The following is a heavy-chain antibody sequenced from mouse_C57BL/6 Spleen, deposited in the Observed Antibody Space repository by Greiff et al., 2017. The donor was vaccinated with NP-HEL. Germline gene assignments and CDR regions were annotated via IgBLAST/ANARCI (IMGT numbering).Heavy chain of an antibody. V-gene: IGHV1-72*01. CDR2: IDPNSGGT. CDR1: GYTFTSYW. CDR3: ERSEGGDAMDY. J-gene: IGHJ4*01. Sequence: QVQLQQPGAELVKPGASVKLSCKASGYTFTSYWMHWVKQRPGRGLEWIGRIDPNSGGTKYNEKFKSKATLTVDKPSSPAYMKLSSLTSEDSAVYSCERSEGGDAMDYWGQGTSVTVSS.